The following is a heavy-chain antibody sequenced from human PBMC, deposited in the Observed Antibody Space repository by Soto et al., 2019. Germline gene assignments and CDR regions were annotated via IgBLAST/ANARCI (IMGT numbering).Heavy chain of an antibody. V-gene: IGHV5-10-1*01. CDR2: IDPSDSQT. CDR3: ARQIYDSDSGPNLQYYIDS. CDR1: GYSFAGYW. Sequence: GESLKISCKGSGYSFAGYWITWVRQMPGKGLEWMGRIDPSDSQTYYSPSFRGHVTISAAKSITTVFLQWSSLRASDTAMYYCARQIYDSDSGPNLQYYIDSWGQGTLVTVSS. D-gene: IGHD3-22*01. J-gene: IGHJ4*02.